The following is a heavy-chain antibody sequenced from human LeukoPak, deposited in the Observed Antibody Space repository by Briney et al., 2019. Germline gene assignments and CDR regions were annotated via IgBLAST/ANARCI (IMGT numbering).Heavy chain of an antibody. Sequence: SETLSLTCTVSGISINTYYWSWIRQPPGKGLEWIGYIYYSGSTNYNPSLKSRVTISVDTSRNQLSLNLSSVTAADTAVYYCARQKDSGTYPFDYWGQGTLVTVSS. J-gene: IGHJ4*02. CDR1: GISINTYY. V-gene: IGHV4-59*08. D-gene: IGHD1-26*01. CDR3: ARQKDSGTYPFDY. CDR2: IYYSGST.